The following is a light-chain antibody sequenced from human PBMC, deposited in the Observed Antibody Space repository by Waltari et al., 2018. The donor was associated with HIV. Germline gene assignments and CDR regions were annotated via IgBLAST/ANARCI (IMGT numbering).Light chain of an antibody. CDR3: QQLNSYPFT. Sequence: DIQLTQSPSFLYASVGERVPITCRTSQGISSYLAWYQQKPGKAPKLLIYAESTLQSGVTSRFSVSGSGTEFTLTISSLQPEDFATYYCQQLNSYPFTFGPGTKVDIK. J-gene: IGKJ3*01. V-gene: IGKV1-9*01. CDR1: QGISSY. CDR2: AES.